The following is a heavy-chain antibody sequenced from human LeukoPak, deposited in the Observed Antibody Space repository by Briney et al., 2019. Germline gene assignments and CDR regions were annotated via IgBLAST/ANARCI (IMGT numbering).Heavy chain of an antibody. V-gene: IGHV3-21*01. Sequence: GGSLRLSCAASGFTFSGYSMNWVRQAPGKGLEWVSSITSSSDYIYYADSVEGRFTISRDNAKNSLYLQMNSLRAEDTAMYYCARVYYYYYMDVWGKGTTVTVSS. CDR2: ITSSSDYI. J-gene: IGHJ6*03. CDR1: GFTFSGYS. CDR3: ARVYYYYYMDV.